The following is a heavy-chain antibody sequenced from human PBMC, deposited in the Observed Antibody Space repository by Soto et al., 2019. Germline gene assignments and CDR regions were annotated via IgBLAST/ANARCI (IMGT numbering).Heavy chain of an antibody. CDR3: ATGMGRYLDL. CDR2: VSASART. CDR1: GDSISNVY. V-gene: IGHV4-4*07. J-gene: IGHJ2*01. Sequence: QVQLQESGPGLVKPSETLSLTCTVSGDSISNVYWSWIRQPAGKGLESIGRVSASARTNYNPSLQSRVTMSLATSNTQFALRLTSVSAADRAVCFCATGMGRYLDLWGRGTLVIVSS. D-gene: IGHD2-8*01.